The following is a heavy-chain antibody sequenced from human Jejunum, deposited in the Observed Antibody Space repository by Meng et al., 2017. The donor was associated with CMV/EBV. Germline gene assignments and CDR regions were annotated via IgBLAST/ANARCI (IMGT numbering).Heavy chain of an antibody. CDR1: GGSVSSASFR. V-gene: IGHV4-39*07. D-gene: IGHD6-6*01. Sequence: LSEVGPGLVTPSPTLSLTCIVSGGSVSSASFRWSWIRQPPGNGLEWMGNIYYSGSTYYTPSLKSRVSISVDTSTNQFSLRLSSMTAADTAVYYCARMTYSSSPVDWGQGTLVTVSS. CDR2: IYYSGST. J-gene: IGHJ4*02. CDR3: ARMTYSSSPVD.